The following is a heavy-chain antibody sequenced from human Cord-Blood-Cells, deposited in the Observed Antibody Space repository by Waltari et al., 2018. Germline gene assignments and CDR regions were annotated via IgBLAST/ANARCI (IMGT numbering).Heavy chain of an antibody. V-gene: IGHV1-69*01. J-gene: IGHJ6*02. CDR2: IIPIFGTA. CDR3: AIGYYGSGSYYYYGMDV. Sequence: QVQLVQSGAEVKKPGSSVKVSCKASGGTFSSYAISWVRQAPGQGLEWMGGIIPIFGTANYAQKCQGRVTITADESTSTAYMELSSLRSEDTAVYYCAIGYYGSGSYYYYGMDVWGQGTTVTVSS. CDR1: GGTFSSYA. D-gene: IGHD3-10*01.